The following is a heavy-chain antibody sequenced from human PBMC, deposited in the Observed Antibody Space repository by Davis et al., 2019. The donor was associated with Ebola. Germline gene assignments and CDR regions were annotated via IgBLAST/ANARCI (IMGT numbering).Heavy chain of an antibody. V-gene: IGHV1-46*01. CDR1: GYTFTSYY. J-gene: IGHJ5*02. Sequence: ASVKVSCKASGYTFTSYYMHWVRQAPGQGLEWMGIINPSGGSTRYAQKFQGRVTMTRDTSKSTVYMELSSLRSEDTADYYCARDGVTMVQGVIIDWFDPWGQGTLVTVSS. CDR2: INPSGGST. D-gene: IGHD3-10*01. CDR3: ARDGVTMVQGVIIDWFDP.